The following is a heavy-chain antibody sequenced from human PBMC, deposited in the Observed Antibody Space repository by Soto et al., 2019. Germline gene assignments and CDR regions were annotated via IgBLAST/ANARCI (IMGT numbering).Heavy chain of an antibody. CDR2: ISAYNGNT. Sequence: ASVKVSCKASGYTFTSYGISWVRQAPGQGLEWMGWISAYNGNTNYAQKLQGRVTMTTDTSTSTAYMELRSLRSDDTAVYYCARDLPQPDYGDYYGMDVWGQGTTVTVSS. CDR3: ARDLPQPDYGDYYGMDV. V-gene: IGHV1-18*01. J-gene: IGHJ6*02. CDR1: GYTFTSYG. D-gene: IGHD4-17*01.